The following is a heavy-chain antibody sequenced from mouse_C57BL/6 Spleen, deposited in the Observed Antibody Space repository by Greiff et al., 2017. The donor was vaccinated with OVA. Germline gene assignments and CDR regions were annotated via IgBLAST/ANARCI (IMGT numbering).Heavy chain of an antibody. D-gene: IGHD3-2*02. CDR3: ARSGDYGYFDV. CDR2: IDPNSGGT. J-gene: IGHJ1*03. CDR1: GYTFTSYW. Sequence: QVQLKQPGAELVKPGASVKLSCKASGYTFTSYWMHWVKQRPGRGLEWIGRIDPNSGGTKYNEKFKSKATLTVDKPSSTAYMQLSSLTSEDSAVYYCARSGDYGYFDVWGTGTTVTVSS. V-gene: IGHV1-72*01.